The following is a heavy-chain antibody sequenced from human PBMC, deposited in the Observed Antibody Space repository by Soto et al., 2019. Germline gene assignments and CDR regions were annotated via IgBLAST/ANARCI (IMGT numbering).Heavy chain of an antibody. CDR1: GYTFTSYD. D-gene: IGHD3-16*02. CDR3: ARGLSYIWGSYRDMPY. CDR2: MNPNSGNT. J-gene: IGHJ4*02. Sequence: QVQLVQSGAEVKKPGASVKVSCKASGYTFTSYDINWVRQATGQGLEWMGWMNPNSGNTGYAQKFQGRVTMTRNTSISTAYMELSSLRSEDTAVYYCARGLSYIWGSYRDMPYWGQGTLVTVSS. V-gene: IGHV1-8*01.